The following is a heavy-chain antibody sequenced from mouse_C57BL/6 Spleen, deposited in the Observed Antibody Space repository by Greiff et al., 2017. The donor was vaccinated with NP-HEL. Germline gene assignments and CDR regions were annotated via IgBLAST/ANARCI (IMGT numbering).Heavy chain of an antibody. CDR2: IDPSDSET. V-gene: IGHV1-52*01. J-gene: IGHJ1*03. Sequence: QVQLQQSGAELVRPGSSVKLSCKASGYTFTSYWMHWVKQRPIQGLEWIGNIDPSDSETHYNQKFKDKATLTVDKSSSTAYMQLSSLTSEDSAVYYCARSGSSYPWYFDVWGTGTTVTVSS. CDR3: ARSGSSYPWYFDV. D-gene: IGHD1-1*01. CDR1: GYTFTSYW.